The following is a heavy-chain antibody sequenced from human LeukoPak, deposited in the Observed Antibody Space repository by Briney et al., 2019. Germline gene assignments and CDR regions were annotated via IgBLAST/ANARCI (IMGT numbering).Heavy chain of an antibody. CDR1: GFTFTRFW. CDR3: VREKGGFGFVL. Sequence: GSLRLSCAASGFTFTRFWLTWVRQSPGKGLEWVANINPDGTKTTYVDSVEGRFAISRDNAKNSVFLLMTSLKAEDTAIYYCVREKGGFGFVLWGRGTLVTVSS. D-gene: IGHD3-16*01. J-gene: IGHJ4*02. CDR2: INPDGTKT. V-gene: IGHV3-7*01.